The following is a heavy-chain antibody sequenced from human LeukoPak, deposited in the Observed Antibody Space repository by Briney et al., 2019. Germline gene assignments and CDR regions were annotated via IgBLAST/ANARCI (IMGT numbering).Heavy chain of an antibody. J-gene: IGHJ6*03. D-gene: IGHD3-16*01. V-gene: IGHV3-30*02. Sequence: PGGSLRLSCAASGFTFSSYGMHWVRQAPGKGLEWVAFIRYDGSNKYYADSVKGRFTISRDNSKNTLYLQMNSLRDEDTVVYECADVFDCVWGSAVEYYMDFWGNGTPVTVSS. CDR1: GFTFSSYG. CDR2: IRYDGSNK. CDR3: ADVFDCVWGSAVEYYMDF.